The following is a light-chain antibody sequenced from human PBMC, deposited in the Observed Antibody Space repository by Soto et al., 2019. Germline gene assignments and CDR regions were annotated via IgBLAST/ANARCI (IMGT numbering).Light chain of an antibody. V-gene: IGKV3-20*01. CDR2: ATS. CDR3: YQYYTSPHT. J-gene: IGKJ3*01. CDR1: QTISRDD. Sequence: EIVLTQSPGTLSLSPGETATLSFRTSQTISRDDLAWYQQRPGQAPRLLVSATSRRATGIPDRFYGYGSGTDFTLTISSLEPEDFGVYYCYQYYTSPHTFGPGTRVDIK.